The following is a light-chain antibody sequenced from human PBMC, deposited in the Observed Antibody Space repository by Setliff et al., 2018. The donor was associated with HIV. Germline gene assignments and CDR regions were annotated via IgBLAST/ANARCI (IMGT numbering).Light chain of an antibody. J-gene: IGLJ1*01. CDR1: SSDVGAYNF. V-gene: IGLV2-14*03. Sequence: QSALTQPASVSGSPGQSVTISCTGTSSDVGAYNFVSWYQQHPGGAPKLMIYDVINRNSGVSIRFSGSKSGNAASLTISGLQAEDEADYYCSSYTTSRQFVFGSGTKVTV. CDR3: SSYTTSRQFV. CDR2: DVI.